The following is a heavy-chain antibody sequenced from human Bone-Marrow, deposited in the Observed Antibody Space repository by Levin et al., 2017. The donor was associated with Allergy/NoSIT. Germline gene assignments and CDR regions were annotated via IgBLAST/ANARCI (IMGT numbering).Heavy chain of an antibody. Sequence: ASVKVSCAASGFTVSSNYMSWVRQAPGKGPEWVSVIYSGGSTYYADSVKGRFTISRDNSKNTLYLQMNSLRAEDTAVYYCAKGWFGELLSHWGQGTLVTVSS. J-gene: IGHJ4*02. CDR1: GFTVSSNY. D-gene: IGHD3-10*01. CDR2: IYSGGST. V-gene: IGHV3-53*01. CDR3: AKGWFGELLSH.